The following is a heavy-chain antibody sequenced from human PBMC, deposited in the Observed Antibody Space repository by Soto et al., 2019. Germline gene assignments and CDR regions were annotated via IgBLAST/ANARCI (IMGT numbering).Heavy chain of an antibody. CDR3: ARVSDFWSGNDAFDI. V-gene: IGHV1-3*01. Sequence: ASVKVSCKASGYTFTSYAMHWVRQAPGQRLEWMGWINAYNGNTKYAQKFQGRVTMTTDTSTSTAYMELRSLRSDDTAVYYCARVSDFWSGNDAFDIWGQGTMVTVSS. CDR2: INAYNGNT. D-gene: IGHD3-3*01. CDR1: GYTFTSYA. J-gene: IGHJ3*02.